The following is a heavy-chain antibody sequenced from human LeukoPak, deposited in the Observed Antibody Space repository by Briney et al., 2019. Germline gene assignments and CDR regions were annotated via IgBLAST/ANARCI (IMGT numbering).Heavy chain of an antibody. D-gene: IGHD6-19*01. CDR3: ARAPSPLAVAGTDY. V-gene: IGHV3-30-3*01. CDR1: RFTFSNFA. J-gene: IGHJ4*02. Sequence: GGSLRLSCAASRFTFSNFAIHWVRQAPGKGLEWVAVISYDGSKTYYADSVKGRFTISRDNAKNSLYLQMNSLRAEDTAVYYCARAPSPLAVAGTDYWGQGTLVTVSS. CDR2: ISYDGSKT.